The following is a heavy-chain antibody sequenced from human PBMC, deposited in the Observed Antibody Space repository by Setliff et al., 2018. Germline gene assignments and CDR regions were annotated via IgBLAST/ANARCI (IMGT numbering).Heavy chain of an antibody. D-gene: IGHD3-10*01. J-gene: IGHJ6*03. CDR1: GGSISSGNYY. CDR3: ARHVGSRSRGYNYYYYYMDV. V-gene: IGHV4-39*01. Sequence: PSETLSLTCTVSGGSISSGNYYWGWIRQSPGKGLEWIGSIYYTGDPYYNPSLKSRVTMSVDTSRNQLSLKLTSVTAADTAVYYCARHVGSRSRGYNYYYYYMDVWGKGTTVTVSS. CDR2: IYYTGDP.